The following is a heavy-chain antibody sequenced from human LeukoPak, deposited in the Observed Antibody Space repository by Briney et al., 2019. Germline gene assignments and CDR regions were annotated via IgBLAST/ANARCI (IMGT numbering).Heavy chain of an antibody. D-gene: IGHD1-14*01. V-gene: IGHV3-53*01. Sequence: GGSQRLSCAASGFTLSSNHMSWVRQAPGKALEWVSVIYSGGNTYYADSVKGRFTISRDNSKNTLYLQMNSVRAEDTAVYYCARETVQAFDYWGQGTLVTVSS. CDR2: IYSGGNT. CDR3: ARETVQAFDY. J-gene: IGHJ4*02. CDR1: GFTLSSNH.